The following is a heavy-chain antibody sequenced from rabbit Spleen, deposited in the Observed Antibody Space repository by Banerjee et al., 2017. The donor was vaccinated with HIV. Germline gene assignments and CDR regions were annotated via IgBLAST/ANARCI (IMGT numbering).Heavy chain of an antibody. CDR2: IASGNSGDT. V-gene: IGHV1S40*01. CDR3: ARDTGTSFSTYGMDL. D-gene: IGHD8-1*01. J-gene: IGHJ6*01. Sequence: QSLEESGGDLVKPGASLTLTCTASGFSFSSRYYMCWVRQAPGKGLEWIACIASGNSGDTYYANWAKGRFTISKTSSTTVTLQMTSLTAADTATYFCARDTGTSFSTYGMDLWGQGTLVTVS. CDR1: GFSFSSRYY.